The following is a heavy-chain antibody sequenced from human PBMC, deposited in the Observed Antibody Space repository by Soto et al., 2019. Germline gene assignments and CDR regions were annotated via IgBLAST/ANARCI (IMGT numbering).Heavy chain of an antibody. J-gene: IGHJ4*02. V-gene: IGHV2-70*01. D-gene: IGHD1-26*01. CDR1: RFSLSTSGMC. CDR3: ARVVGAALDY. CDR2: IDWDDDK. Sequence: GVALGKTVQILALSCTFSRFSLSTSGMCVSWIRQPPGKALEWLALIDWDDDKYYNTSLKTRLTISKDTSKNQVVLTMANMDPVDTATYYCARVVGAALDYWGQGTLVTVSS.